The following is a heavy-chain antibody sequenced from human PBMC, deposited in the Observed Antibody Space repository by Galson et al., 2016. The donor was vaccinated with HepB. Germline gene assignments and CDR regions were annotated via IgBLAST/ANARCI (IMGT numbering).Heavy chain of an antibody. CDR3: ARGDIVGATFDY. CDR2: ISSSRSYI. CDR1: GFTFSSYS. Sequence: SLRLSCAASGFTFSSYSMNWVRQAPGKGLEWVSSISSSRSYIYYADSVKGRFTISRDNAKNSLYLQMNSLRAEDTAVYYCARGDIVGATFDYWGQGALVTVSS. J-gene: IGHJ4*02. D-gene: IGHD1-26*01. V-gene: IGHV3-21*01.